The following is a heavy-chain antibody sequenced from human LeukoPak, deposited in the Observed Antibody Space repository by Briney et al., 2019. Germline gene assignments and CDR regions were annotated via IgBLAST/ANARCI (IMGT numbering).Heavy chain of an antibody. J-gene: IGHJ4*02. CDR3: TRGQWLVEAVYFDY. Sequence: SETLSLTCTVSGYSISSGYYWGWIRQPPGKGLEWIGSIYHSGSTYYNPSLKSRVTISVGTSKNQFSLKLSSVTAADTAVYYCTRGQWLVEAVYFDYWGQGTLVIVSS. D-gene: IGHD6-19*01. CDR1: GYSISSGYY. CDR2: IYHSGST. V-gene: IGHV4-38-2*02.